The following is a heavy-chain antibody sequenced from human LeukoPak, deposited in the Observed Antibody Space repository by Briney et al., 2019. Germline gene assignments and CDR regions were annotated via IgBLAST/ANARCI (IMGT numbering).Heavy chain of an antibody. CDR1: GVSTRSDSYY. CDR3: ARQGRRAPGSLNWSAP. J-gene: IGHJ5*02. CDR2: IYYSGNT. D-gene: IGHD1-14*01. V-gene: IGHV4-39*01. Sequence: RASETLSLTCAVSGVSTRSDSYYWGWLRQPPGKGLEWIGSIYYSGNTYYTPSLKSRVTISVDTSRNQFSLNLRFVTAADTAVYFCARQGRRAPGSLNWSAPGGQGTLPTPS.